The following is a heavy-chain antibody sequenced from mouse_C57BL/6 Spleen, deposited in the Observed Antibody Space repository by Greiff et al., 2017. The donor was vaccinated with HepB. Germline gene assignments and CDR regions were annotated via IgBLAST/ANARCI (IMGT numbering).Heavy chain of an antibody. V-gene: IGHV5-4*01. CDR3: ARDGSGYPLAY. D-gene: IGHD3-2*02. CDR2: ISDGGSYT. J-gene: IGHJ3*01. CDR1: GFTFSSYA. Sequence: EVHLVESGGGLVKPGGSLKLSCAASGFTFSSYAMSWVRQTPEKRLEWVATISDGGSYTYYPDNVKGRFTISRDNAKNNLYLQMSHLKSEDTAMYYCARDGSGYPLAYWGQGTLVTVSA.